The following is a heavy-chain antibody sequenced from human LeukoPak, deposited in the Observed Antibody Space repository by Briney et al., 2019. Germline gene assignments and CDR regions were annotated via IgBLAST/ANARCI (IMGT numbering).Heavy chain of an antibody. CDR2: INDNGDTT. CDR1: GFTFSNYA. J-gene: IGHJ3*02. V-gene: IGHV3-64*02. Sequence: GGSLRLSCAASGFTFSNYAFHWARQAPGKGLEYVSAINDNGDTTYYADSVKGRFTIPRDISKNTLFLQMGSLRTEDMAVYYCARGHRSSWFDAFDIWGQGIMVTVSS. CDR3: ARGHRSSWFDAFDI. D-gene: IGHD6-13*01.